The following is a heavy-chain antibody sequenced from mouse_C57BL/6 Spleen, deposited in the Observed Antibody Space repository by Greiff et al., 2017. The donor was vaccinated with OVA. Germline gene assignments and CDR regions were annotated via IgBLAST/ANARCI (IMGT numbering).Heavy chain of an antibody. J-gene: IGHJ2*01. CDR2: IYPGDGDT. D-gene: IGHD1-1*01. CDR1: GYAFSSYW. Sequence: LKESGAELVKPGASVKISCKASGYAFSSYWMNWVKQRPGKGLEWIGQIYPGDGDTNYNGKFKGKATLTADKSSSTAYMQLSSLTSEDSAVYFCARGDYGSSYYFDYWGQGTTLTVSS. V-gene: IGHV1-80*01. CDR3: ARGDYGSSYYFDY.